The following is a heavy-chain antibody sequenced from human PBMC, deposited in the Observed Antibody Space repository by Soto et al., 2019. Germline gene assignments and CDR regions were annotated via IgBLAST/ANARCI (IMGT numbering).Heavy chain of an antibody. V-gene: IGHV3-23*01. Sequence: LRLSCAASGFTFSSYAMSWVRQAPGKGLEWVSAISGSGGSTYYADSVKGRFTISRDNSKNTLYLQMNSLRAEDTAVYYCAKGPRVVPAATLFDYWGQGTLVTVSS. CDR2: ISGSGGST. CDR1: GFTFSSYA. CDR3: AKGPRVVPAATLFDY. D-gene: IGHD2-2*01. J-gene: IGHJ4*02.